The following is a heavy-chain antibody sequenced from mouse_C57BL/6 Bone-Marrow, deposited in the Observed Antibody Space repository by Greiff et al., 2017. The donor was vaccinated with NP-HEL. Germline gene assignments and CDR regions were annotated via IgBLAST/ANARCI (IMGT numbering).Heavy chain of an antibody. CDR3: TDDGYYEFAY. V-gene: IGHV14-4*01. J-gene: IGHJ3*01. Sequence: VQLQQSGAELVRPGASVKLSCTASGFNIKDDYMHWVKQRPEQGLEWIGWIDPENGDTEYASQFQGKATITADTSSNTAYLQLSSLTSEDTAVYYCTDDGYYEFAYWGQGTLVTVSA. CDR1: GFNIKDDY. D-gene: IGHD2-3*01. CDR2: IDPENGDT.